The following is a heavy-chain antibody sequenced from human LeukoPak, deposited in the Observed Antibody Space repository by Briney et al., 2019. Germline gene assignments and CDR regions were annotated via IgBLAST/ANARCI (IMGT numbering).Heavy chain of an antibody. J-gene: IGHJ4*02. CDR3: ARGPAYCSSTSCYADY. Sequence: GGSLRLSCAASGFTFSSYAMHWVRQAPGKGLEWVAVISYDGSNKYYADPVKGRFTISRDNSKNTLYLQMNSLRAEDTAVYYCARGPAYCSSTSCYADYWGQGTLVTVSS. CDR2: ISYDGSNK. V-gene: IGHV3-30*04. D-gene: IGHD2-2*01. CDR1: GFTFSSYA.